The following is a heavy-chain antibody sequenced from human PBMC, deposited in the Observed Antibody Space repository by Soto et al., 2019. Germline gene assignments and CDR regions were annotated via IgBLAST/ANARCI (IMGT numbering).Heavy chain of an antibody. D-gene: IGHD2-2*01. CDR1: GYSFTSYW. J-gene: IGHJ6*02. CDR2: IYPGDSDT. Sequence: GESLKISCQGSGYSFTSYWIGWVRQMPGKGLEWMGIIYPGDSDTRYSPSFQGQVTISADKSISTAYLQWSSLKASDTAMYYCARLPYCSSTRCFLRGEIQPQKENDYYYGMDVWGQGTTVTVSS. CDR3: ARLPYCSSTRCFLRGEIQPQKENDYYYGMDV. V-gene: IGHV5-51*01.